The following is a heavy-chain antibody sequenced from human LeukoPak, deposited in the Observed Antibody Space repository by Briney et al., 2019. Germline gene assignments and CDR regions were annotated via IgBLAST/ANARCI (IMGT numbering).Heavy chain of an antibody. D-gene: IGHD5-12*01. V-gene: IGHV1-69*06. J-gene: IGHJ5*02. Sequence: ASVKVSCKASGGGFSDYSISWVRQAPGQGLEWMGRIIAIFDTAHYAQKFQGRLTITADKSTTTVYVELSSLRSDDTAVYYCVRSGYDYDWFDPWGQGTLVTVSS. CDR2: IIAIFDTA. CDR3: VRSGYDYDWFDP. CDR1: GGGFSDYS.